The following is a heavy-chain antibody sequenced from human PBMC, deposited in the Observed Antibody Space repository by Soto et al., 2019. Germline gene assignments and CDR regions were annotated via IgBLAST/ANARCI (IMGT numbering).Heavy chain of an antibody. D-gene: IGHD5-18*01. CDR3: PLGGYNYGRPFDF. CDR2: IYYSGN. V-gene: IGHV4-59*01. J-gene: IGHJ4*02. Sequence: SETLSLTCNVSGVSISNFHLSWIRQPPGKGLEWIGYIYYSGNYYNPSLTSRGSMSLDKSKNQFSLHLKSVTAADTALYFCPLGGYNYGRPFDFWGQGTRVTVSS. CDR1: GVSISNFH.